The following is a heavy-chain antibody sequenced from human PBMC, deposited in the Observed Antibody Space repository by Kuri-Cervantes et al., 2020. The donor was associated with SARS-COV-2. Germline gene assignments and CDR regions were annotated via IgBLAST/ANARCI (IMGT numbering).Heavy chain of an antibody. V-gene: IGHV3-11*04. J-gene: IGHJ4*02. D-gene: IGHD7-27*01. CDR3: ARDLRLGKSLDY. CDR1: GFTFSDYY. CDR2: ISSSGSTI. Sequence: GESLKISCAASGFTFSDYYMTWIRQAPGKGLEWVSYISSSGSTIYYADSVKGRFTISRDNAKNSLYLQMNSLRAEDTAGYYCARDLRLGKSLDYWGQGTLVTVSS.